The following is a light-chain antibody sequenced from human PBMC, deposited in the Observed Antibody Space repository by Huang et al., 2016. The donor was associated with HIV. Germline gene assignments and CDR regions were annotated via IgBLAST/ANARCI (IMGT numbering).Light chain of an antibody. V-gene: IGKV1-39*01. CDR2: SAA. CDR3: QQSYGALSS. Sequence: IQMTQSPTSLSASVGDRVYISCRTSQRVGTYLNWYQQKPGKAPKLLISSAATLHSGVPSRFSGGGSGTVFTLTIRGLQFDDFATYFCQQSYGALSSFGPGTRL. J-gene: IGKJ5*01. CDR1: QRVGTY.